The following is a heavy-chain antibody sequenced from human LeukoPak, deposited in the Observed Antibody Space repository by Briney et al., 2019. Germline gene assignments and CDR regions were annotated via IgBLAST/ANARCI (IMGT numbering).Heavy chain of an antibody. CDR3: ARDPSSVTLYFFDY. CDR1: AYTFRGNY. V-gene: IGHV1-2*02. J-gene: IGHJ4*02. CDR2: IDANNGDT. D-gene: IGHD4-11*01. Sequence: ASVKVSCKASAYTFRGNYIHWLRQAPGQGLEWMGWIDANNGDTKSAQKFQGRATMSRDTSISTAYMDLSSLSPDDAAVYYCARDPSSVTLYFFDYWGQGTLVTVSS.